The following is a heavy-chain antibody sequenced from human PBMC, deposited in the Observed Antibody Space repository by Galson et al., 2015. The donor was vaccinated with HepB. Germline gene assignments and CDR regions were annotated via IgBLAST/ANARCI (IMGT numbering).Heavy chain of an antibody. V-gene: IGHV3-43*01. D-gene: IGHD2-21*01. J-gene: IGHJ3*02. CDR3: AKSAYCGGDCYSGAFDI. Sequence: SLRLSCAASGFTFADYTMHWVRQAPGKGLEWVSLISWDGDSTYYADSVKGRFTISRDNSKNSLYLQMNSLRTEDTALYYCAKSAYCGGDCYSGAFDIWGQGTMVTVSS. CDR1: GFTFADYT. CDR2: ISWDGDST.